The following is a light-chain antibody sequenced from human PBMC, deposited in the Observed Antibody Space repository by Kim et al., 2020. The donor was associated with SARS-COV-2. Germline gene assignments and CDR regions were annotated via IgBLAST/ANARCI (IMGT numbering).Light chain of an antibody. CDR3: VAWDKSLNGWV. CDR2: KDN. V-gene: IGLV10-54*01. Sequence: TATRTGIGASRNVGRQGAAWLQHHQGQPPKLLSYKDNSRPSGISERISAFRSGNTASLTITGLLPEDAADYYCVAWDKSLNGWVFGGGTKLTVL. J-gene: IGLJ3*02. CDR1: SRNVGRQG.